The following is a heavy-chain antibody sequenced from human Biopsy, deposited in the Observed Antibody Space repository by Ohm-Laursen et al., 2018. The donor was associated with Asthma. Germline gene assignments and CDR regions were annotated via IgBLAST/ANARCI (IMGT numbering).Heavy chain of an antibody. Sequence: DTLSLTWIVSGDAMSTSGSYWGWIRQSPGKGLEWIGSIYYSGRTYYNPSLESRVTISADTSKNHFSLKVTSVTAADTAVYYCARAVSSSSYWYFDLWGRGDLVTVSS. CDR2: IYYSGRT. D-gene: IGHD6-6*01. J-gene: IGHJ2*01. CDR1: GDAMSTSGSY. V-gene: IGHV4-39*02. CDR3: ARAVSSSSYWYFDL.